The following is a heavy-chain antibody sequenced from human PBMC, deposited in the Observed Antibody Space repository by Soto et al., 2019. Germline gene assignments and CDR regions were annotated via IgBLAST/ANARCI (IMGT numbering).Heavy chain of an antibody. CDR1: GFTFSDYY. CDR3: ARDSVNNPLLRPEGMDV. J-gene: IGHJ6*02. CDR2: ISSSSSYT. Sequence: GGSLRLSCAASGFTFSDYYMSWIRQAPGKGLEWVSYISSSSSYTNYADSVKGRFTISRDNAKNSLYLQMNSLRAEDTAVYYCARDSVNNPLLRPEGMDVWGQGTTVTVSS. V-gene: IGHV3-11*06. D-gene: IGHD1-26*01.